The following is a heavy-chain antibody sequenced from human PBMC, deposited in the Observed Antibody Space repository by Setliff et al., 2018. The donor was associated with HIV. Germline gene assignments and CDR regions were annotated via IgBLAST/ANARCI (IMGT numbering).Heavy chain of an antibody. CDR3: TTDPDYGDP. J-gene: IGHJ4*02. V-gene: IGHV3-15*01. D-gene: IGHD4-17*01. Sequence: NPGGSLRLSCAASGFSVSSQYMGWVRQAPGKGLEWVGRIKSETDGGTTDYAAAVKGRFTISRDDSKTTLYLQMNSLKTGDTAVYYCTTDPDYGDPWGQGTLVTVSS. CDR1: GFSVSSQY. CDR2: IKSETDGGTT.